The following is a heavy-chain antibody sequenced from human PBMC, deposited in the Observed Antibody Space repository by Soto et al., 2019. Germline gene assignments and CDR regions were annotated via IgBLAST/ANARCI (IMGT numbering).Heavy chain of an antibody. J-gene: IGHJ6*02. V-gene: IGHV1-2*04. D-gene: IGHD6-13*01. Sequence: ASVKVSCKASGYTFTGYYMHWVRQAPGQGLEWMGWINPNSGGTNYAQKFQGWVTMTRDTSISTAYMELSRLRSDDTAVYYCARDVRGQGSGYSSSWYYYYYGMDIWGQGTTVTV. CDR3: ARDVRGQGSGYSSSWYYYYYGMDI. CDR2: INPNSGGT. CDR1: GYTFTGYY.